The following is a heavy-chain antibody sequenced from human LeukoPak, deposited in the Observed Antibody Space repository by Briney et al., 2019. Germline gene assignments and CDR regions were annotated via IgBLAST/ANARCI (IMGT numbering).Heavy chain of an antibody. V-gene: IGHV1-18*01. D-gene: IGHD3-10*01. Sequence: GASVKVSCKASGDAFTSYGISWVRQAPGQGLEWMGWTSAYNGNTNYAHNLQGRVTMTTDTYTSTAYMEMWSLRSGDTAVSYLSTGGFRVNIMYYFDYWGQGPLVTVSS. CDR2: TSAYNGNT. CDR1: GDAFTSYG. J-gene: IGHJ4*02. CDR3: STGGFRVNIMYYFDY.